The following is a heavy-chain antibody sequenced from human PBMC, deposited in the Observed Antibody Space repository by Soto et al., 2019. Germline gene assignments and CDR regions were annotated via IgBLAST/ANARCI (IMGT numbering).Heavy chain of an antibody. V-gene: IGHV1-3*05. CDR1: GYTFTSYA. CDR3: ARSIVVVTALDY. D-gene: IGHD2-21*02. J-gene: IGHJ4*02. CDR2: INAGNGNT. Sequence: QVQLVQSGAEEKKPGASVKVSCKASGYTFTSYAMHWVRQAPRQRLEWMGWINAGNGNTKYSQKFQVRVTITRDTSASTAYMELSSLRSEDTAVYYCARSIVVVTALDYWGQGTLVTVSS.